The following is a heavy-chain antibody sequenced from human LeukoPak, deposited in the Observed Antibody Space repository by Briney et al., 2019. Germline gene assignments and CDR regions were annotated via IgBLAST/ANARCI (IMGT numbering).Heavy chain of an antibody. D-gene: IGHD3-22*01. V-gene: IGHV3-11*04. Sequence: GGSLRLSCAASGFTFSDYYMSWIRQAPGKGLEWVSYISSSGSTIYYADSVKGRFTISRDNAKNSLYLQMNSLRAEDTAVYYCARVSSPDYYDSSGNFDYWGQGTLVTVSS. CDR2: ISSSGSTI. CDR3: ARVSSPDYYDSSGNFDY. CDR1: GFTFSDYY. J-gene: IGHJ4*02.